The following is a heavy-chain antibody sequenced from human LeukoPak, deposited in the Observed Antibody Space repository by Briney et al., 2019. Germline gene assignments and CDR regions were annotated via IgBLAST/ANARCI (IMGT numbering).Heavy chain of an antibody. Sequence: PGGSLRLSCEASGFTFSTHAMNWIRQTPGKGLEWISVISGDVQTTTYASSVKGRFTISRDNSKNTLYLEMNSLRVEDTAIYYCAKDGYYSSANHFARLHFDLWGRGTRVTVSS. CDR1: GFTFSTHA. J-gene: IGHJ2*01. V-gene: IGHV3-23*01. CDR3: AKDGYYSSANHFARLHFDL. CDR2: ISGDVQTT. D-gene: IGHD3-3*01.